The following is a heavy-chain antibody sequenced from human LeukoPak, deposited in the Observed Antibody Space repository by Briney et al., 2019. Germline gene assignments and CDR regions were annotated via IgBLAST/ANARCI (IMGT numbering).Heavy chain of an antibody. CDR1: GFTFNFYG. J-gene: IGHJ4*02. D-gene: IGHD6-13*01. V-gene: IGHV3-30*02. CDR3: AKGRTYSSNWHYFDY. Sequence: GGSLRLSCAASGFTFNFYGMHWVRQAPGKGLEWVAFIRYDESNKYYADSVKGRFTISRDNSKNTLYLQMNSLRAQDTAIYYCAKGRTYSSNWHYFDYWGQGTLITVSS. CDR2: IRYDESNK.